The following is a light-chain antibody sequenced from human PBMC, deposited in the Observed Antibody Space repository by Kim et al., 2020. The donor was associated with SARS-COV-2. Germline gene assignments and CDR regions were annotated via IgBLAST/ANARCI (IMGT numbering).Light chain of an antibody. CDR3: QQYNNWPPWT. J-gene: IGKJ1*01. Sequence: ETVMTQSPATLSISPGETATLSCWASQSVSSNLAWYQQKPGQPPRLLIYGASTRATGVPGRFSGSGSGTEFTLTISSLQSEDFAVYFCQQYNNWPPWTCGQGTKVDIK. V-gene: IGKV3-15*01. CDR2: GAS. CDR1: QSVSSN.